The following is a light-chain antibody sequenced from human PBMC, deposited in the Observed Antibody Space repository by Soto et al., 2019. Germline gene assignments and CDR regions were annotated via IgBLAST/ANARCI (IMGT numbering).Light chain of an antibody. J-gene: IGLJ2*01. CDR2: EVS. CDR1: SSDVGGYSH. Sequence: QSVLTQPASVSGSPGQSITISCTGTSSDVGGYSHVSWYQQYPDRAPKLMIYEVSNRPSGVSKRFSGSKSGNTASLTISGLQAEDEADYYCTSYTSGTTLVVFGGGTKLTVL. CDR3: TSYTSGTTLVV. V-gene: IGLV2-14*01.